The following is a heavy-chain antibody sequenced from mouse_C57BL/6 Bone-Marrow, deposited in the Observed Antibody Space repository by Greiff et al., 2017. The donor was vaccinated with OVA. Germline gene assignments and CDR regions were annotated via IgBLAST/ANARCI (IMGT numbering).Heavy chain of an antibody. CDR3: SSWNCDYGGCFDY. CDR2: IDPENGGT. D-gene: IGHD2-4*01. J-gene: IGHJ2*01. Sequence: VQLQQSGAELVRPGASVTLSCKASGYTFTDYEMHWVKQTPMHGLEWIGAIDPENGGTAYNQKFKGKAILTADKSSNTAYMELSRLTSEDSAVYSCSSWNCDYGGCFDYWGQGTTLTVSA. V-gene: IGHV1-15*01. CDR1: GYTFTDYE.